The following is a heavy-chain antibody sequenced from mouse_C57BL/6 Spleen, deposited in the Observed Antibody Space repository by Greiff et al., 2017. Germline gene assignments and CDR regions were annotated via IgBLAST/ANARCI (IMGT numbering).Heavy chain of an antibody. Sequence: EVHLVESGGGLVKPGGSLKLSCAASGFTFSDYGMHWVRQAPEKGLEWVAYISSGSSTIYYADTVKGRFTISRDNAKNTLFLQMPSLRSEDTAMYYWARPRSGYVARFAYWGQGTLVTVSA. CDR2: ISSGSSTI. V-gene: IGHV5-17*01. CDR1: GFTFSDYG. J-gene: IGHJ3*01. CDR3: ARPRSGYVARFAY. D-gene: IGHD3-2*02.